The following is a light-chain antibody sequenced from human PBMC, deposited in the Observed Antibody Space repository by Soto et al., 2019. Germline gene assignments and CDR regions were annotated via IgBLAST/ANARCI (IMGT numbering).Light chain of an antibody. CDR3: QQRSNWPPEVT. CDR2: DAS. CDR1: QSVGSS. Sequence: EIVLTQSPDTLSLSPGERATLSSRASQSVGSSLAWYQQKPGQAPRLLIYDASNRATGIPARFRGSGSGTDFTLTISSLEPEDFAVYYCQQRSNWPPEVTFGPGTKVDI. J-gene: IGKJ3*01. V-gene: IGKV3-11*01.